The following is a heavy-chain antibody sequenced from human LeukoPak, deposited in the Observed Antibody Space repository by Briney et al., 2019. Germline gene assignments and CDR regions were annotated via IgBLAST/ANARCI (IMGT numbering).Heavy chain of an antibody. D-gene: IGHD4-17*01. CDR1: GVSFSPYY. J-gene: IGHJ6*02. Sequence: SETLSLTCNGSGVSFSPYYWSWVRQPAGKGLEWIGRIYASGSVSSSGSTNYNPSLKSRVTMSVDTSKKQFSLRVNSVTAAYSALYYCAREKTVIHYYYGMDVSGQGKTGTVSS. V-gene: IGHV4-4*07. CDR2: IYASGSVSSSGST. CDR3: AREKTVIHYYYGMDV.